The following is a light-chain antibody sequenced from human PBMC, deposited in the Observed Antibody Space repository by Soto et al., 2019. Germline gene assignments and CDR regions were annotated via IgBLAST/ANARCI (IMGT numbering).Light chain of an antibody. CDR1: SSGIGAASD. CDR2: RSK. J-gene: IGLJ1*01. V-gene: IGLV1-40*01. Sequence: QSVLTQPPSVSGAPGQTVTISCTGDSSGIGAASDVHWYQHRPGQAPKLLIYRSKNRPSGVPARFSASKSGSSASLAITGLQAEDEADYYCQSSVNSLSGSYVFGNGTKVTVL. CDR3: QSSVNSLSGSYV.